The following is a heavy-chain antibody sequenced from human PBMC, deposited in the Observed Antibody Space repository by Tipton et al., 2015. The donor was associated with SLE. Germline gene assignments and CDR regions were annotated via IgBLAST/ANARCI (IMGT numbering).Heavy chain of an antibody. CDR3: ARDPQYQVGGGDF. Sequence: SLRLSCTASGFTLSRHWMHSVRQAPGKGLVWGLTNSVDGNSRNYSDSVKGRFTFSRDNAKNTLYLQMNSLRAEDTAVYYCARDPQYQVGGGDFWGQGTLVTVSS. CDR2: NSVDGNSR. V-gene: IGHV3-74*01. D-gene: IGHD2-2*01. J-gene: IGHJ4*02. CDR1: GFTLSRHW.